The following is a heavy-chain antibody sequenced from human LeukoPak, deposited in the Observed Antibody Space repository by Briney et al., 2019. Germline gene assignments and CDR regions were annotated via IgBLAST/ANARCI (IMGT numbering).Heavy chain of an antibody. CDR2: IYSGGST. J-gene: IGHJ6*02. Sequence: GGSLRLSCAASGFTVSSNYMSWVRQAPGKGLEWVSVIYSGGSTYYADSVKGRFTISRDNSKNTLYLQMNSLRAEDTAVYYCARDGYCSGGSCYWGLDYYYGMDVWGQGTTVTVSS. CDR3: ARDGYCSGGSCYWGLDYYYGMDV. CDR1: GFTVSSNY. V-gene: IGHV3-53*01. D-gene: IGHD2-15*01.